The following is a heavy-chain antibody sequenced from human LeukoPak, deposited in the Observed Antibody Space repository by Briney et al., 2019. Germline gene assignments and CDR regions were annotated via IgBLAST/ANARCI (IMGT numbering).Heavy chain of an antibody. V-gene: IGHV1-2*02. CDR3: AREPITMVRGRKANWFDH. J-gene: IGHJ5*02. CDR2: INPNSGGT. CDR1: GYTFTGYY. Sequence: ASVKVSCKASGYTFTGYYMHWVRQAPGQGLEWMGWINPNSGGTNYAQKFQGRVTMTRDTSISTAYMELSRLRSDDTAVYYCAREPITMVRGRKANWFDHWGQGTLVTVSS. D-gene: IGHD3-10*01.